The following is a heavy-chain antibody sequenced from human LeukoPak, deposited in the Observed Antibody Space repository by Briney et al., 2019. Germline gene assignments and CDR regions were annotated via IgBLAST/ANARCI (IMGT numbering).Heavy chain of an antibody. J-gene: IGHJ5*02. CDR3: ARGAYYDILTGLGRNWFDP. CDR2: ISSSSSTI. Sequence: PGGSLRLSCAASGFTFSSYSMNWVRQAPGKGLEWVSYISSSSSTIYYADSVKGRFIISRDNAKNSLYLQMNSLRAEDTAVYYCARGAYYDILTGLGRNWFDPWGQGTLVTVSS. D-gene: IGHD3-9*01. CDR1: GFTFSSYS. V-gene: IGHV3-48*01.